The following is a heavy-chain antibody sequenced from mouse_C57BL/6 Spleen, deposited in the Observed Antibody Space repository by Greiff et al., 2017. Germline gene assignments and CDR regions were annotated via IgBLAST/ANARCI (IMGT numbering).Heavy chain of an antibody. V-gene: IGHV2-5*01. Sequence: VQGVESGPGLVQPSQSLSITCTVSGFSLTSYGVHWVRQSPGKGLEWLGVIWRGGSTDYNAAFMSRLSITKDNSKSQVFFKMNSLQADDTAIYYCAKNEKIHYYAMDYWGQGTSVTVSS. CDR1: GFSLTSYG. CDR2: IWRGGST. CDR3: AKNEKIHYYAMDY. J-gene: IGHJ4*01.